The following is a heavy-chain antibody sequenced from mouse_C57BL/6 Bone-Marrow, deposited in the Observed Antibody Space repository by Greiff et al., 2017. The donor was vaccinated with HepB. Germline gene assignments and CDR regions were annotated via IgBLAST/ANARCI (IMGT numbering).Heavy chain of an antibody. V-gene: IGHV5-4*01. J-gene: IGHJ3*01. CDR3: ASSRITTPLFAY. D-gene: IGHD1-1*01. CDR1: GFTFSSYA. CDR2: ISDGGSYT. Sequence: EVQGVESGGGLVKPGGSLKLSCAASGFTFSSYAMSWVRQTPEKRLEWVATISDGGSYTYYPDNVKGRFTISRDKAKNNLYLQMSHLKSEDTARYYCASSRITTPLFAYWGQGTLLTVSA.